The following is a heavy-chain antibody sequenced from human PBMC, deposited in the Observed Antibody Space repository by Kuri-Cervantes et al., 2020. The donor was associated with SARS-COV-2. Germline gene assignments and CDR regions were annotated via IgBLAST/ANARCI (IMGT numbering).Heavy chain of an antibody. CDR1: GGSISSHY. V-gene: IGHV4-59*11. CDR2: IYYSGST. Sequence: GSLRLSCTVSGGSISSHYWSWIRQPPGKGLEWIGYIYYSGSTNYNPSLKSRVTISVDTSRNQFSLKLSSVTAADTAVYYCARDLGVLGTKEWGQGTLVTVSS. D-gene: IGHD2-8*01. J-gene: IGHJ4*02. CDR3: ARDLGVLGTKE.